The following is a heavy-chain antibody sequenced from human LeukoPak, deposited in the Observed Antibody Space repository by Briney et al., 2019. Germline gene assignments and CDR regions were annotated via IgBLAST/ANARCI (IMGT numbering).Heavy chain of an antibody. CDR1: GFKYGDFA. Sequence: PGGSLRLSGRASGFKYGDFAMSWVRQAPGEAPEWVGFITAKAYGTTTEYAASVKGRFTISRDDSQSIVYLQMNSLKIEDTALYHCTRGHWWLDPWGQGTLVTVSS. D-gene: IGHD1-1*01. V-gene: IGHV3-49*04. J-gene: IGHJ5*02. CDR3: TRGHWWLDP. CDR2: ITAKAYGTTT.